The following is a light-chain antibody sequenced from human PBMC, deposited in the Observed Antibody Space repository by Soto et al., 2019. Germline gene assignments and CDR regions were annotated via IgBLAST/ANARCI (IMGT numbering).Light chain of an antibody. CDR1: QSVGTS. Sequence: EVVLTQSPDTLSLSPGERATLSCRASQSVGTSLAWYQQKPGQAPRLLIYGGSIRATGIPDRFSGVGSGTDFSLTVSIVEPEDFALYHCQQYGTSPFSFGGGTKMEMK. CDR3: QQYGTSPFS. V-gene: IGKV3-20*01. CDR2: GGS. J-gene: IGKJ4*01.